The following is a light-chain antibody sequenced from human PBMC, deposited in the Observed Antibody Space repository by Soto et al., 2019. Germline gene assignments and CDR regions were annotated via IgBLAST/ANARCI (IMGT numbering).Light chain of an antibody. V-gene: IGKV3-20*01. Sequence: EIVLTQSTGTLSLCPGERATLSCRASQSVPSNFLAWYQQKPGQAPILVIYGVSRRATGIPDRFSGSGSGTDFTLTISRLEPEDFAVYYCQQYDSSWTFGQGTKVEIK. CDR3: QQYDSSWT. CDR2: GVS. CDR1: QSVPSNF. J-gene: IGKJ1*01.